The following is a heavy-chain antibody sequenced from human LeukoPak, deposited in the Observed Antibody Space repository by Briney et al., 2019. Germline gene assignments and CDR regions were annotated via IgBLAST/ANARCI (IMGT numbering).Heavy chain of an antibody. CDR2: INAGNGNT. V-gene: IGHV1-3*01. J-gene: IGHJ4*02. CDR1: GYTFTSRA. CDR3: ARDRRSATGGIDY. D-gene: IGHD1-14*01. Sequence: ASVKVSCKASGYTFTSRAMHWVRQAPGQRLEWMGWINAGNGNTKYSQKFQGRVTITRDTSASTAYMELSSLRSEDTAVYYCARDRRSATGGIDYWGQGTLVTVSS.